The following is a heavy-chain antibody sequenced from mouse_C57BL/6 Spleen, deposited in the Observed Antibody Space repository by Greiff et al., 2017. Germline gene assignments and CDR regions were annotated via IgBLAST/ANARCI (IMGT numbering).Heavy chain of an antibody. CDR3: ARRCSTWGYFDV. J-gene: IGHJ1*03. Sequence: VQLQQSGGGLVKPGGSLKLSCAASGFTFSDYGMHWVRQAPEKGLEWVAYISRGNSTIYYADTVKGRFTFSRDNAKNTLYLQMTSLRSEDTAVYYCARRCSTWGYFDVWGTGTTVTVSS. V-gene: IGHV5-17*01. CDR2: ISRGNSTI. D-gene: IGHD1-1*01. CDR1: GFTFSDYG.